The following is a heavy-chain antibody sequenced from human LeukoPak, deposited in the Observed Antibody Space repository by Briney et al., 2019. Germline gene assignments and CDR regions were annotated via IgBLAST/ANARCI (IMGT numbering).Heavy chain of an antibody. CDR3: ARVDSSGWYYNDY. V-gene: IGHV3-21*01. Sequence: GGSLRLSCAASGFSFSDYSMNWVRRAPGKGLEWVSSINSSTTYTYYADSVRGRFTISRDNAKSSLYLQMNSLRPEDTAVYYCARVDSSGWYYNDYWGQGTLVTVSS. J-gene: IGHJ4*02. CDR1: GFSFSDYS. D-gene: IGHD6-19*01. CDR2: INSSTTYT.